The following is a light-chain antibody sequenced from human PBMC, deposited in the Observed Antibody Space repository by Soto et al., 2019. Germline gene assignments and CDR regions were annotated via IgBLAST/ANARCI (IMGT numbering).Light chain of an antibody. CDR2: DVR. Sequence: QSALTQPASVSGSPGQSITISCTGTTSDIGGYEYVSWYQHHPGTAPKLMIYDVRRRPSGVSHRFSGSKSGNTASLTISGLQAADEAEYYCSSYAGYFTWVFGGGTKLTVL. J-gene: IGLJ3*02. V-gene: IGLV2-14*01. CDR3: SSYAGYFTWV. CDR1: TSDIGGYEY.